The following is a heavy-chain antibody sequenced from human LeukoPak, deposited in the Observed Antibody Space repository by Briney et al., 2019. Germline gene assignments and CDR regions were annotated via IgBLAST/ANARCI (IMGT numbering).Heavy chain of an antibody. CDR3: ARHGKGVTYFYTFDI. CDR1: GGPITNYY. D-gene: IGHD2/OR15-2a*01. J-gene: IGHJ3*02. Sequence: SETLSLTCTVSGGPITNYYWSWIRQPPGEGLEWIGYVYASGATNSNPSLKSRVTISVDTSKNQFSLKLSPVTAADTAVYYCARHGKGVTYFYTFDIWGQGTVVAVSS. V-gene: IGHV4-59*08. CDR2: VYASGAT.